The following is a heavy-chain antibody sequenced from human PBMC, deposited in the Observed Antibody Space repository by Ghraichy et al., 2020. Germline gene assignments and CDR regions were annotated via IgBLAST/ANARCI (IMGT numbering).Heavy chain of an antibody. Sequence: SETLSLTCAVYGGSFSGYYWSWIRQPPGKGLEWIGEINHSGSTNYNPSLKSRVTISVDTSKNQFSLKLSSVTAADTAVYYCARASVVPAAGADWFDPWGQGTLVTVSS. CDR1: GGSFSGYY. CDR3: ARASVVPAAGADWFDP. CDR2: INHSGST. V-gene: IGHV4-34*01. D-gene: IGHD2-2*01. J-gene: IGHJ5*02.